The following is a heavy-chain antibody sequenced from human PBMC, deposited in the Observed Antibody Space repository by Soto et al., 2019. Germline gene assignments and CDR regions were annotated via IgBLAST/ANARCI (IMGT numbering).Heavy chain of an antibody. CDR2: IYWDDDK. CDR1: GLSLSTSGEA. V-gene: IGHV2-5*02. J-gene: IGHJ5*02. CDR3: AHYVATSPAGWFDP. Sequence: QITLKESGPTLVKPTQTLTLTCTFSGLSLSTSGEAVGWIRQPTGKDLEWLALIYWDDDKRYNPTLKTRLNRPKDTSKNQVVLTLTNLDPVDTATYYCAHYVATSPAGWFDPWGQGIRVTVSS. D-gene: IGHD3-10*02.